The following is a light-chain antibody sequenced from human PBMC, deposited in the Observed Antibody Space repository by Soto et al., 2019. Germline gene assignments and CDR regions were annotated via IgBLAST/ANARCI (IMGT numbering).Light chain of an antibody. V-gene: IGKV1-9*01. CDR3: QQLSGYPWT. J-gene: IGKJ1*01. Sequence: IQLTQSPSSLSASLGDRVTITCRASQGIDNFLAWYQQKPGKAPKLLIYAASTLQSGVPSRFSGRGSGTDFTLTISSLQPEDFATYSCQQLSGYPWTFGQGTKVDIK. CDR2: AAS. CDR1: QGIDNF.